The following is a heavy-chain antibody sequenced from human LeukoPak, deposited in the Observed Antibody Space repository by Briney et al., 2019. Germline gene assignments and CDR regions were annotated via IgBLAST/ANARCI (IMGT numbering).Heavy chain of an antibody. CDR1: NGSLSEYY. CDR2: INHSGST. V-gene: IGHV4-34*01. Sequence: SETLSLTCAVYNGSLSEYYWSWIRQPPGKGLEWIGEINHSGSTTYNPSLQSRVTMSVDTSKNQFSLELRSVTAADTAVYYCARGRIAKIVVVHSFSYGMDVWGQGTTVAVSS. J-gene: IGHJ6*02. CDR3: ARGRIAKIVVVHSFSYGMDV. D-gene: IGHD3-22*01.